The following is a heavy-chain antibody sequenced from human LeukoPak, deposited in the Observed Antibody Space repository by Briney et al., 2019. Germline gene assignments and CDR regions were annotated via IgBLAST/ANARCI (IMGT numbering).Heavy chain of an antibody. CDR2: IKSKTDGGTT. CDR3: TTVGYDYSNYGVRYYFDY. V-gene: IGHV3-15*01. D-gene: IGHD4-11*01. CDR1: GFTFGDYA. Sequence: PGGSLRLSCTASGFTFGDYAISWVRQAPGKGLEWVGRIKSKTDGGTTDYAAPVKGRFTISRDDSKNTLYLQMNSLKTEDTAVYYCTTVGYDYSNYGVRYYFDYWGQGTLVTVSS. J-gene: IGHJ4*02.